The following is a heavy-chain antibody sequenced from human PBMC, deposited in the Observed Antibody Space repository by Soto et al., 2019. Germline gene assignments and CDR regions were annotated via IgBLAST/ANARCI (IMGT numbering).Heavy chain of an antibody. D-gene: IGHD2-15*01. CDR2: VSPGIDIR. Sequence: QVQLVQSGAEVKKPGSSVKVSCKASGGTFSTYTLYWVRQAPGQGLEWMGGVSPGIDIRDYSQKFQGRVTITADESPSTVYMQLSTLISEDTALYYWAGGMCFGGSCYLDVWGQGTLVTVSS. V-gene: IGHV1-69*12. CDR3: AGGMCFGGSCYLDV. J-gene: IGHJ4*02. CDR1: GGTFSTYT.